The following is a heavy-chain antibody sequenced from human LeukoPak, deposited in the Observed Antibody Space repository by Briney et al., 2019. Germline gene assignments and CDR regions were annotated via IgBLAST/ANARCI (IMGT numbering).Heavy chain of an antibody. Sequence: SETLSLTCAVYGGSSSGYYWSWIRQPPGKGLEWIGEINHSGSTNYNPSLKSRVTISVDTSKNQFSLKLSSVTAADTAVYYCASFCGSYVYNWFDPWGQGTLVTVSS. CDR1: GGSSSGYY. V-gene: IGHV4-34*01. J-gene: IGHJ5*02. CDR2: INHSGST. D-gene: IGHD1-26*01. CDR3: ASFCGSYVYNWFDP.